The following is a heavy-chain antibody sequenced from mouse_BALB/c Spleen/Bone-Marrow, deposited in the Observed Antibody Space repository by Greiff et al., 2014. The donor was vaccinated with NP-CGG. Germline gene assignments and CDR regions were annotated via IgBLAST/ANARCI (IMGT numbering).Heavy chain of an antibody. Sequence: VESGGGLVQPGGSRKLSCAASGFTFSSFEMHWVRQAPEKGLEWVAYISGGSSTIYYADTVKGRFTISRDNPKNTLFLQMTSLRSEDTAMYYCARGVYGYVKYAMDYWGQGTSVTVSS. J-gene: IGHJ4*01. V-gene: IGHV5-17*02. D-gene: IGHD1-2*01. CDR2: ISGGSSTI. CDR1: GFTFSSFE. CDR3: ARGVYGYVKYAMDY.